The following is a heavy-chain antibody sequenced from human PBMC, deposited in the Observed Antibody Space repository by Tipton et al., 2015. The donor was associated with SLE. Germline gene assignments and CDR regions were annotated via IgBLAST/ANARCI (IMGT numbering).Heavy chain of an antibody. V-gene: IGHV4-59*01. Sequence: TLSLTCTVSGGSISSYYWSWIRQPPGKGLEWIGYIYYSGSTNYNPSLKSRVTISVDTSKNQFSLKLSSVTAEDTAVYYCARGDYYDSSGHDAFDIWGQGTMVTVSS. J-gene: IGHJ3*02. CDR1: GGSISSYY. D-gene: IGHD3-22*01. CDR3: ARGDYYDSSGHDAFDI. CDR2: IYYSGST.